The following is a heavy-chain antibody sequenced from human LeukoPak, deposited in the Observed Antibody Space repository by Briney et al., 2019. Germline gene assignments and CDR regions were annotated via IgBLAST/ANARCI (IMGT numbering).Heavy chain of an antibody. CDR2: IWSDGSNK. J-gene: IGHJ4*02. CDR3: ARDPVENSRSSDLYYFQY. D-gene: IGHD6-6*01. CDR1: GFRFSTYG. Sequence: GRSLRLSCAASGFRFSTYGMHWVRQAPGKGRLWVAVIWSDGSNKYYSDSLKGRFTISRDNSKNTLYLQVNSLRADDTAMYYCARDPVENSRSSDLYYFQYWGQGTLVTVSS. V-gene: IGHV3-33*01.